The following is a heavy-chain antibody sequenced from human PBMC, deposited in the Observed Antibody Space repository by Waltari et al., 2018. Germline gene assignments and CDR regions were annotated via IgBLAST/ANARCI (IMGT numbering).Heavy chain of an antibody. CDR2: IIPNFDTR. J-gene: IGHJ4*02. Sequence: QVQLVQSGAEVKKPGSSVKVSCKASGGTFSSYAISWVRQAPGQGLEWMGGIIPNFDTRNNAQKCQSRGTITADESTSTAYMELSSLRSEDTAVDYCARDYCSGGSCYYDYWGQGTLVTVSS. CDR1: GGTFSSYA. CDR3: ARDYCSGGSCYYDY. V-gene: IGHV1-69*01. D-gene: IGHD2-15*01.